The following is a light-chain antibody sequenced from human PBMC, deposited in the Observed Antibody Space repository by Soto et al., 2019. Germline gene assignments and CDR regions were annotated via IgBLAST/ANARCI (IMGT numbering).Light chain of an antibody. CDR2: DAS. V-gene: IGKV3-15*01. CDR3: QQYGSSSWT. J-gene: IGKJ1*01. Sequence: EIVMTHSPATLPVSPGDRATLSCRASQSASTHLAWYQQRPGQVPRLLIYDASTRATGIPARFSGGGSGTEFTLTTSSLQSEDFAVYYCQQYGSSSWTFSQGTKVDIK. CDR1: QSASTH.